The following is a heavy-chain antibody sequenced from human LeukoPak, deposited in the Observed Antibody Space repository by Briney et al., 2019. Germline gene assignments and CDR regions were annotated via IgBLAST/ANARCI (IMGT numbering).Heavy chain of an antibody. V-gene: IGHV4-59*11. D-gene: IGHD6-6*01. CDR2: IYYSGST. CDR3: ARICSGSSSSRYYYYYCTDV. Sequence: SETLSLTCTVSGGSISSHYWSWIRQPPGKGLEWIGYIYYSGSTNYNPSLKGRVTISVDTSKNQFSLKLSSVTAADTAVYYCARICSGSSSSRYYYYYCTDVWGKGTTVTVSS. J-gene: IGHJ6*03. CDR1: GGSISSHY.